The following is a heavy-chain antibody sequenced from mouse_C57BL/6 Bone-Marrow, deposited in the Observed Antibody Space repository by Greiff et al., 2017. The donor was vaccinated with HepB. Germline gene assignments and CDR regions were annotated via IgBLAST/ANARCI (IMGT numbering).Heavy chain of an antibody. D-gene: IGHD2-3*01. Sequence: EVMLVESGGGLVKPGGSLKLSCAASGFTFSSYTMSWVRQTPEKRLEWVANISGGGGDTYYPDSVKGRFTISRDKSKNTLYLQLSSLRSEDTALYYCSREGYCPYYFDYWGQGTTLTVSS. J-gene: IGHJ2*01. CDR3: SREGYCPYYFDY. V-gene: IGHV5-9*01. CDR1: GFTFSSYT. CDR2: ISGGGGDT.